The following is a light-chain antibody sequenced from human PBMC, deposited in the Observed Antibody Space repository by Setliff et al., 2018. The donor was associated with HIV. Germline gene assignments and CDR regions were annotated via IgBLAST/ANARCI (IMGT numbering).Light chain of an antibody. J-gene: IGLJ1*01. CDR1: SSDVGGYSH. Sequence: QSALSQPASVSGSPGQSITISCTGTSSDVGGYSHVSWYQQHPGKAPKLIIHEVNNRPSGVSNRFSGSKSGNTASLTISGLQAEDEADYYCSSYAITNTLPFGTGTKVTVL. CDR3: SSYAITNTLP. CDR2: EVN. V-gene: IGLV2-14*01.